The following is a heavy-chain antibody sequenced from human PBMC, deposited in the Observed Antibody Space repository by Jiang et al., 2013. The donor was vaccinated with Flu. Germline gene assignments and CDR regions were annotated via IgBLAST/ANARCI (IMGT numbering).Heavy chain of an antibody. CDR2: IDWDDDK. J-gene: IGHJ4*02. CDR1: GFSLSSTGIS. D-gene: IGHD7-27*01. V-gene: IGHV2-70*11. Sequence: KPTQTLTLTCTVAGFSLSSTGISMTWIRQPPGKGLEWLARIDWDDDKYYNTSLKTRLAISKDTSKNQVVLVMTNVDPMDTATYYCARTRTYPGVALAYWGQGTLVIVSS. CDR3: ARTRTYPGVALAY.